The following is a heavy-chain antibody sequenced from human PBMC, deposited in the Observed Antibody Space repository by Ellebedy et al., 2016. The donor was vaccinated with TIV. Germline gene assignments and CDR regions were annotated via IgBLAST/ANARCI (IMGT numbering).Heavy chain of an antibody. Sequence: PGGSLRLSCAASGFTFRDSYMSWVRQPPGKGLEWVSFISVSNIYTNYADSVKGRFTISRDNAKNSLYLQMNSLKTEDTAVYYCVHIVVVTATGYWGQGTLVTVSS. D-gene: IGHD2-21*02. CDR2: ISVSNIYT. V-gene: IGHV3-11*03. CDR1: GFTFRDSY. CDR3: VHIVVVTATGY. J-gene: IGHJ4*02.